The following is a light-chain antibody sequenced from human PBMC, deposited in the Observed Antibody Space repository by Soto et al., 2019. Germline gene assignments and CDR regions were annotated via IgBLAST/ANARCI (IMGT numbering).Light chain of an antibody. CDR3: GSFAGSNNFPYV. V-gene: IGLV2-14*01. CDR2: DVS. Sequence: QSVLTQPASVSGSPGQSITISCTGTSSDVGGYNYVSWYQQHPGKAPKLMIFDVSDRPSGVSSRFSGSKSGNTASLTVSGLQAEDEADYYCGSFAGSNNFPYVFGTGTKVTVL. J-gene: IGLJ1*01. CDR1: SSDVGGYNY.